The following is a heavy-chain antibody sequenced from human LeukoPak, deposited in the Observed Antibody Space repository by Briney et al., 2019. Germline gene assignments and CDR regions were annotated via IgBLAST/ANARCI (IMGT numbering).Heavy chain of an antibody. J-gene: IGHJ6*02. Sequence: GGSLRLSCAASGFTFSSYAMSWVRQAPGKGLEWVSAISGSGGSTYYADSVKGRFTISRDNSKNTLYLQMNSLRAEDTAVYYCAKEGDVVVPAAIPVNYYYYGMDVWGQGPTVTVSS. CDR3: AKEGDVVVPAAIPVNYYYYGMDV. D-gene: IGHD2-2*02. CDR1: GFTFSSYA. CDR2: ISGSGGST. V-gene: IGHV3-23*01.